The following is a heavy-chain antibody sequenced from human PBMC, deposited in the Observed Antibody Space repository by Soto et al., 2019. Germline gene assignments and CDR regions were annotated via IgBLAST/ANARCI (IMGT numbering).Heavy chain of an antibody. CDR3: ARRPAHCSGGSCYYPEPYYYGMDV. J-gene: IGHJ6*02. CDR1: GGTFSSYA. Sequence: ASVKVSCKASGGTFSSYAISWVRQAPGQGLEWMGGIIPIFGTANYAQKFQGRVTITADESTSTAYMELSSLRSEDTAVYYCARRPAHCSGGSCYYPEPYYYGMDVWGQGTTVTVSS. CDR2: IIPIFGTA. V-gene: IGHV1-69*13. D-gene: IGHD2-15*01.